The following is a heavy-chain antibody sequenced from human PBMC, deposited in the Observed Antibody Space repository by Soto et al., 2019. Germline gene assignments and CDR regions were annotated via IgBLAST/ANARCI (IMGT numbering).Heavy chain of an antibody. CDR1: GFTFGDYA. CDR3: AKDIGVGGADIFDF. J-gene: IGHJ4*02. Sequence: GGSLRLSCVASGFTFGDYAMNWVRQAPGKGLEWVSGISWNSGSVAYADSEKGRFTVSRDNAKNSLYLQMNSLRAEDTAFYYCAKDIGVGGADIFDFRGRGTLVTVS. CDR2: ISWNSGSV. V-gene: IGHV3-9*01. D-gene: IGHD1-26*01.